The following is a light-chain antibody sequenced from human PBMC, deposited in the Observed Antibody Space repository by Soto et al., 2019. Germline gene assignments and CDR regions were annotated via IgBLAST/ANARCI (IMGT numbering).Light chain of an antibody. CDR1: QSISSW. CDR3: QQYNSYSPT. CDR2: DAS. V-gene: IGKV1-5*01. Sequence: DIQMTQSPSTLSASVGDRVTITCRASQSISSWLAWYQQKPGKAPKLLIYDASSLESGVPSRFSGSGSGTEFTLTINSLQPDDFATYYCQQYNSYSPTFGQGTRLEIK. J-gene: IGKJ5*01.